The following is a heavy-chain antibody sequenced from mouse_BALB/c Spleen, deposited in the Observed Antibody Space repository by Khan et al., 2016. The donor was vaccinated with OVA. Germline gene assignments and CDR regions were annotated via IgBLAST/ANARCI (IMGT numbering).Heavy chain of an antibody. CDR1: GFSLTNYG. CDR2: MWAGGST. J-gene: IGHJ3*01. V-gene: IGHV2-9*02. D-gene: IGHD1-1*01. CDR3: ARPYYGSAWFAY. Sequence: VQLVESGPGLVAPSQSLSITCTVSGFSLTNYGVHWVRQSPGKGLEWLGVMWAGGSTNYNSALMSRLNITKDNSKSTIFLKVNILQTDDTAMYYCARPYYGSAWFAYWGQGTLVTVSA.